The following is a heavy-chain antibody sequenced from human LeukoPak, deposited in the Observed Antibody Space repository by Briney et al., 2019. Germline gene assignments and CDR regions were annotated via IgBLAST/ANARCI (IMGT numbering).Heavy chain of an antibody. D-gene: IGHD2-21*02. Sequence: ASVKVSCKASGYTFTSYDINWVRQATGQGLEWMGWMNPNSGNTGYAQKFQGRVTITRNTSISTAYMELSSLRSEDTAVYYCADLWWGLPWGDAFDIWGQGTMVTVSS. V-gene: IGHV1-8*03. J-gene: IGHJ3*02. CDR2: MNPNSGNT. CDR1: GYTFTSYD. CDR3: ADLWWGLPWGDAFDI.